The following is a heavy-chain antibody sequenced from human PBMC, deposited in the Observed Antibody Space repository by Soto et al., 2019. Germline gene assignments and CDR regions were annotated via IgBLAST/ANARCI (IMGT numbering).Heavy chain of an antibody. D-gene: IGHD2-15*01. J-gene: IGHJ4*02. CDR2: IGTAGDT. CDR3: ARADCSGGSCYFDY. V-gene: IGHV3-13*01. Sequence: VPPGGSLRLSCAASGFTFSSYDMHWVRQATGKGLEWVSAIGTAGDTYYPGSVKGRFTISRENAKNSLYLQMNSLRAGDTAVYYCARADCSGGSCYFDYWGQGTLVTVSS. CDR1: GFTFSSYD.